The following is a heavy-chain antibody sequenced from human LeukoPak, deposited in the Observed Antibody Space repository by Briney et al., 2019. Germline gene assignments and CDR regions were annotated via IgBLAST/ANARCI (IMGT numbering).Heavy chain of an antibody. CDR1: GGSFSGYY. J-gene: IGHJ4*02. D-gene: IGHD2-2*01. V-gene: IGHV4-34*01. CDR2: INHSGRP. CDR3: ARGRHSVPAAIRY. Sequence: KASETLSLTCSVYGGSFSGYYWSSTRQPPAKGLECIGEINHSGRPHFKPSLKSRVTISVDTSKNQFSLKLSSVTAADTAVYYCARGRHSVPAAIRYWGQGTXXTVSS.